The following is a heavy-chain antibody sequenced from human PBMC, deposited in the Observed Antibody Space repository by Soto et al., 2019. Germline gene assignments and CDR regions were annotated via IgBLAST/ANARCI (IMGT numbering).Heavy chain of an antibody. Sequence: GSLRLSCAASGFTFSSYAMSWVRQAPGKGLEWVSAISGSGGSTYYADSVKGRFTISRDNSKNTLYLQMNSLRAEDTAVYYCAKAPYYYDSSGYFPWGKGTLVTVSS. CDR2: ISGSGGST. D-gene: IGHD3-22*01. CDR3: AKAPYYYDSSGYFP. CDR1: GFTFSSYA. J-gene: IGHJ5*02. V-gene: IGHV3-23*01.